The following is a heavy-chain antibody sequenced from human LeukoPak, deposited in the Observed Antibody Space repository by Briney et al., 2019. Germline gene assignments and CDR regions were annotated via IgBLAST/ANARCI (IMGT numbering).Heavy chain of an antibody. Sequence: NPSETLSLTCTVSGGSISSSSYYWGWIRQPPGKGLEWIGYIYYSGSTNYNPSLKSRVTISVDTSKNQFSLKLSSVTAADTAVYYCASWTPDTISRSEYYMDVWGKGTTVTVSS. J-gene: IGHJ6*03. CDR3: ASWTPDTISRSEYYMDV. CDR1: GGSISSSSYY. V-gene: IGHV4-61*05. CDR2: IYYSGST. D-gene: IGHD3-3*01.